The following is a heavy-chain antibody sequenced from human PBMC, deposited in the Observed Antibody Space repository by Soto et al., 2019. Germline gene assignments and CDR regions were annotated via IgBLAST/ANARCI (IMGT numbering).Heavy chain of an antibody. J-gene: IGHJ4*02. V-gene: IGHV3-23*01. D-gene: IGHD3-10*01. CDR3: AKATYGSGSYYCDY. Sequence: GGSLRLSCAASGFTFSSYAMSWVRQAPGKGLEWVSAISGSGGSTYYADSVKGRFTISRDNSKNTLYLQMNSLRAEDTAVYYCAKATYGSGSYYCDYWGQGTLVTVSS. CDR2: ISGSGGST. CDR1: GFTFSSYA.